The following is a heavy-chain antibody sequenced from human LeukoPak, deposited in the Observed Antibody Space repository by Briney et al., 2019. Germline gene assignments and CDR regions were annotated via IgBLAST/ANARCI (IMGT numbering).Heavy chain of an antibody. V-gene: IGHV3-48*03. Sequence: PGGSLRLSCTASGFTFSSYEMNWGRQAPGKGLEWVSYISGSGSTIYYADSVKGRFTISRDNAKNSLYLQMNSLRAEDTAVYYCARGDWNDAYFDYWGQGTLVTVSS. CDR3: ARGDWNDAYFDY. D-gene: IGHD1-1*01. J-gene: IGHJ4*02. CDR1: GFTFSSYE. CDR2: ISGSGSTI.